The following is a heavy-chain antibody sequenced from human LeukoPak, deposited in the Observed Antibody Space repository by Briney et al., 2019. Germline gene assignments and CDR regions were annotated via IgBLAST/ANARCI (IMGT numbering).Heavy chain of an antibody. CDR2: MPYEEKYK. CDR3: ARDARLYKCELLAY. D-gene: IGHD1-26*01. CDR1: GFYFSNYA. Sequence: GRSLRLSCAAYGFYFSNYAIEWVRQAPGRGLGWVAVMPYEEKYKIYADFVKGRFTISSDNSKNTVYIQMGNQSAEDTAVYYCARDARLYKCELLAYWGQGTLVTVSS. J-gene: IGHJ4*02. V-gene: IGHV3-30*04.